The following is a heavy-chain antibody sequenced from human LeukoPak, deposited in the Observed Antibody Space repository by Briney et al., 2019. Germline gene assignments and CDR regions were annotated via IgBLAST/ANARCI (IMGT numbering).Heavy chain of an antibody. CDR3: ARGSSWDY. Sequence: SVKVSCKASGGTFSSYAISWVRQAPGQRLEWMGRIIPILGIANYAQKFQGRVTITADKSTSTAYMELSSLRSEDTAVYYCARGSSWDYWGQGTLVTVSS. CDR1: GGTFSSYA. CDR2: IIPILGIA. V-gene: IGHV1-69*04. D-gene: IGHD6-13*01. J-gene: IGHJ4*02.